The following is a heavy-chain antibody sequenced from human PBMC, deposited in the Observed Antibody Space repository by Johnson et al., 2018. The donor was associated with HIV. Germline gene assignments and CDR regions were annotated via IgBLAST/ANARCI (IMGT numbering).Heavy chain of an antibody. CDR3: AKDIGYSSGLGNTGFEI. J-gene: IGHJ3*02. D-gene: IGHD6-19*01. CDR2: ISWNSGNI. CDR1: GFTFNDYA. Sequence: VQLVESGGGLVQPGRSLTLSCAASGFTFNDYAMHWVRQAPGKGLEWVSGISWNSGNIGYADSVKGRFTLSRDNAKNSLYLQMNRLRPEDTALYYCAKDIGYSSGLGNTGFEIWGLGTMVTVSS. V-gene: IGHV3-9*01.